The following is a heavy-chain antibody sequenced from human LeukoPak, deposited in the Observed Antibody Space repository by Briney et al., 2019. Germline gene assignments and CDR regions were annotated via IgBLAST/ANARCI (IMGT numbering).Heavy chain of an antibody. J-gene: IGHJ6*02. CDR3: ARVAYVMDV. V-gene: IGHV1-3*01. Sequence: ASVQVSCQASGYTFSDYPIHWLRQAPGQRFEWMGWISAGNIKYSQNFQDRINITRDTSASTVNMELSSLTSADTAVYYCARVAYVMDVWGQGTTVVVSS. D-gene: IGHD2-8*01. CDR1: GYTFSDYP. CDR2: ISAGNI.